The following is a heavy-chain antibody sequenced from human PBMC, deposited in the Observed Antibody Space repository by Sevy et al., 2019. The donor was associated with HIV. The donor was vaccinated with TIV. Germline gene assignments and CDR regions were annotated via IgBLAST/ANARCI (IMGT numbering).Heavy chain of an antibody. CDR2: IRTVSAI. V-gene: IGHV3-48*01. CDR1: GFAFSTYS. Sequence: GGSLRLSCAASGFAFSTYSMNWVRQAPGKGLEWISYIRTVSAIFYADSVKGRFMISRDNAQNSVYLQMNSLRAEDTAVYYCARDWDYALDYWGQGTPVTVSS. CDR3: ARDWDYALDY. J-gene: IGHJ4*02. D-gene: IGHD1-7*01.